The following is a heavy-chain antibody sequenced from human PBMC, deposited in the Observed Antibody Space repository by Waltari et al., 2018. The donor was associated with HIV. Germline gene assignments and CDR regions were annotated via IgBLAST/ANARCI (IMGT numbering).Heavy chain of an antibody. CDR1: GFTFSSKA. Sequence: QVQLLESGGGVVQPGMSLRLSCAASGFTFSSKAMHWVRQAPGKGLEWVAAISYDGTNKYYAESVQGRFTISRDNSKNTLYVEMSSLSPEDTAVYFCARDGAPANYWGQGTLVTVSS. J-gene: IGHJ4*02. D-gene: IGHD2-8*01. CDR2: ISYDGTNK. V-gene: IGHV3-30*04. CDR3: ARDGAPANY.